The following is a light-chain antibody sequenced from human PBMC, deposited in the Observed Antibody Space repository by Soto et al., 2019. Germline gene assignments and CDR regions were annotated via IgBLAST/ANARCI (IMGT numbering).Light chain of an antibody. CDR1: SSDVGSYNL. V-gene: IGLV2-23*01. Sequence: QSALTQPASVSGSPGQSITISCTGTSSDVGSYNLVSWYQQDPGKAPKLMIYEGSKRPSGVSNRFSGSKSGTTASLTISGLQAEDEADYYCCSYAGSGTYVFGTGTKLTVL. J-gene: IGLJ1*01. CDR3: CSYAGSGTYV. CDR2: EGS.